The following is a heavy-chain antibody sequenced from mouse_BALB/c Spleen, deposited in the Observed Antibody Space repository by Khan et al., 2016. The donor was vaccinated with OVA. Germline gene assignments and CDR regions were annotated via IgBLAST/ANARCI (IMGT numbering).Heavy chain of an antibody. J-gene: IGHJ2*01. CDR3: ARGGNGFDY. Sequence: QVQLQQSGPEVVRPGVSVKISCKGSGYTFTDYVMHWVKQSHAKSLEWIGIISTYNGYINYNRKLKGKTTMTVDKSSSTAYMELARLTSEDSVIYYCARGGNGFDYWGQGTTLTVSS. D-gene: IGHD2-1*01. CDR2: ISTYNGYI. CDR1: GYTFTDYV. V-gene: IGHV1S137*01.